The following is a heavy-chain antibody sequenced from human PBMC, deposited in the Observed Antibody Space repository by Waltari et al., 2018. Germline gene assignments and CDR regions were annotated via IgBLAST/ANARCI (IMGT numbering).Heavy chain of an antibody. Sequence: QLQLQESGPGLVKPSETLSLTCTVSGGSLSSSSYYWGWIRQPPGKGLEWIGSIYYSGSTHYNPSLKSRVTISVDTSKNQFSLKLSSVTAADTAVYYCASLGYSSSWSQSGVDYWGQGTLVTVSS. J-gene: IGHJ4*02. CDR1: GGSLSSSSYY. D-gene: IGHD6-13*01. CDR2: IYYSGST. CDR3: ASLGYSSSWSQSGVDY. V-gene: IGHV4-39*01.